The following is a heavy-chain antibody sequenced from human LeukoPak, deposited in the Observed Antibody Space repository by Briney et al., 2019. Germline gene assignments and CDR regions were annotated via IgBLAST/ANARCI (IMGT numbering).Heavy chain of an antibody. CDR2: IYHSGST. Sequence: PSETLSLTCTVSGYSISSGYYWGWIRQPPGKGLEWIGSIYHSGSTYYNPSLKSRVTISVDTSKNQFSLKLSSVTAADTAVYYCARSPPIAAAGNGYWGQGTLVTVSS. CDR1: GYSISSGYY. CDR3: ARSPPIAAAGNGY. V-gene: IGHV4-38-2*02. D-gene: IGHD6-13*01. J-gene: IGHJ4*02.